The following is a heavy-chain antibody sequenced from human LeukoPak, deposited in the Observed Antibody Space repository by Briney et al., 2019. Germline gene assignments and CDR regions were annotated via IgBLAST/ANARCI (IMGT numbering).Heavy chain of an antibody. CDR2: IYHSGST. V-gene: IGHV4-38-2*02. CDR1: GYSISSGYY. CDR3: ARVTRYDAFDF. J-gene: IGHJ3*01. Sequence: SETLSLTCTASGYSISSGYYWGWIRQPPGKGLEWIGSIYHSGSTYYNPSLKSRVTMSVDTSKNQFSLKLSSVTAADTAVYYCARVTRYDAFDFWGQGTMVTVSS.